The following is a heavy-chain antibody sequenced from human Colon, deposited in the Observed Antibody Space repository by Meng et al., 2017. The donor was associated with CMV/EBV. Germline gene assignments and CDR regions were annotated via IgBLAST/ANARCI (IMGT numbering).Heavy chain of an antibody. V-gene: IGHV1-2*02. CDR2: INPNSGGT. CDR3: ATVSSGYYLYFQH. CDR1: GYTFTGYY. D-gene: IGHD3-22*01. J-gene: IGHJ1*01. Sequence: VQLVRSGAEGKKPGATVNVSCQASGYTFTGYYMHWVRQAPGQGLEWMGWINPNSGGTNYAQKFQGRVTMTRDTSISTAYMELSRLRSDDTAVYYCATVSSGYYLYFQHWGQGTLVTVSS.